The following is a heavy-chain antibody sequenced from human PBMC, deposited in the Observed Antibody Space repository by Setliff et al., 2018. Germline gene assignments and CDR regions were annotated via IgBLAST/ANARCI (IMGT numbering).Heavy chain of an antibody. CDR2: ISGSGGNT. CDR1: GFTFSSYA. D-gene: IGHD1-26*01. J-gene: IGHJ4*02. CDR3: AKGVGSYYTSMYFDY. Sequence: GESLKISCAASGFTFSSYAMSWVRQAPGKGLEWVSGISGSGGNTYYADSVKARFTISRDNSKNTLYLQMNSLRAEDTAVYYCAKGVGSYYTSMYFDYWGQGTLVTVSS. V-gene: IGHV3-23*01.